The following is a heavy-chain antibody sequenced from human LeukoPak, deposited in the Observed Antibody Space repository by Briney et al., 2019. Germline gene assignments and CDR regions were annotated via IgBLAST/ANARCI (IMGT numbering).Heavy chain of an antibody. J-gene: IGHJ4*02. Sequence: SGGSLRLSCTASGFTFGDYAMSWVRQAPGKGLEWVGFIRSKAYGGTTEYAASVKGRFTISRDDSKSIAYLQMNSLKTEDTAVYYCTRGGLMITFGSIFPSPDYWGQGTLVTVSS. D-gene: IGHD3-16*01. V-gene: IGHV3-49*04. CDR3: TRGGLMITFGSIFPSPDY. CDR2: IRSKAYGGTT. CDR1: GFTFGDYA.